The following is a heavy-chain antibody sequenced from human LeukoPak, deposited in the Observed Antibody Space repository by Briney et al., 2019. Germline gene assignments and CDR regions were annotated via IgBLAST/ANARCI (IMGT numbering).Heavy chain of an antibody. CDR2: ISSSSSYI. Sequence: NPGGSLRLSCAASGFTFSSYSMNWVRQAPGKGLEWVSSISSSSSYIYYADSVKGRFTISRDNAKNSLYLQMNSLRAEDTAVYYCARDCLLTPPSNWFDPWGQGTLVTVSS. V-gene: IGHV3-21*01. J-gene: IGHJ5*02. CDR1: GFTFSSYS. CDR3: ARDCLLTPPSNWFDP.